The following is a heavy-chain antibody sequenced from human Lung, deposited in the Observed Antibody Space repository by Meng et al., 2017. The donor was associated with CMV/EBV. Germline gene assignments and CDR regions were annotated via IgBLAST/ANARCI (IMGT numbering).Heavy chain of an antibody. CDR2: IKQDGSEK. D-gene: IGHD3-3*01. V-gene: IGHV3-7*01. J-gene: IGHJ6*02. CDR1: GFTFSSYW. CDR3: AREGVFGVVIAGYYGMDV. Sequence: GESLKISCAASGFTFSSYWMSWVRQAPGKGLERVANIKQDGSEKYYVDSVKGRFTISRDNAKNSLYLQMNSLRAEDTAVYYCAREGVFGVVIAGYYGMDVWGQGTTVXVSS.